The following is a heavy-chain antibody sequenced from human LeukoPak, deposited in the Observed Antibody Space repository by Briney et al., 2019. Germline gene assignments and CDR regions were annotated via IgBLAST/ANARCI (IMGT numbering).Heavy chain of an antibody. CDR2: IASNGGNT. D-gene: IGHD4-17*01. CDR1: GFTFSGYS. CDR3: AREYGDYYCGMDV. Sequence: PGGSLRLSCAASGFTFSGYSMTWVRQAPGKGLEGVSLIASNGGNTYYADSVKGRFTIPRDNPKNTLYLQMNSLRAEDTAVYYCAREYGDYYCGMDVWGQGTTVTVSS. V-gene: IGHV3-23*01. J-gene: IGHJ6*02.